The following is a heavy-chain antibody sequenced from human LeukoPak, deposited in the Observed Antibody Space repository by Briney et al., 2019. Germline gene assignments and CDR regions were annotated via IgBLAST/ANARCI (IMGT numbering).Heavy chain of an antibody. D-gene: IGHD1-26*01. CDR2: IWNDGSNK. CDR3: ARDGWELLRDLGPLNY. V-gene: IGHV3-33*01. Sequence: GRSLRLSCAASGFTFSTYGMHWVGQAPGKGLEWVAVIWNDGSNKYYADSVKGRFTISRDNSRNTLYLQMNSLGGEDTAVYYCARDGWELLRDLGPLNYWGQETLVTVSS. CDR1: GFTFSTYG. J-gene: IGHJ4*02.